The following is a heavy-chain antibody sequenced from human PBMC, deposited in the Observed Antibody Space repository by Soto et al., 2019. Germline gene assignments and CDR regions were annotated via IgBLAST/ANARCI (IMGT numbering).Heavy chain of an antibody. CDR3: AGGFSYGYRTY. Sequence: PGGSLRLSCAGFGFTFSSYAMSWVRQAPGKGLEWVSAISSSGGGTDYADSVKGRFTISRDNSKNTVYLQMNSLRVEDTAVYYCAGGFSYGYRTYWGQGTPVTVSS. V-gene: IGHV3-23*01. CDR2: ISSSGGGT. D-gene: IGHD5-18*01. J-gene: IGHJ4*02. CDR1: GFTFSSYA.